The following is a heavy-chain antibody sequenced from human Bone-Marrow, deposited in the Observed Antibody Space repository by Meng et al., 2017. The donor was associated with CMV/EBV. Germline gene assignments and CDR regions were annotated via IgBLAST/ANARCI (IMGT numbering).Heavy chain of an antibody. V-gene: IGHV4-59*01. D-gene: IGHD3-3*01. Sequence: SETLSLTCTVSGGSISSYYWSWIRQPPGKGLEWIGYIYYSGSTNYNPSLKSRVTISVDTSKNQFSLKLSSVTAADTAVYYCARDRVDYDFWSGYSYGMDGWGQGTTVTVSS. CDR3: ARDRVDYDFWSGYSYGMDG. J-gene: IGHJ6*02. CDR1: GGSISSYY. CDR2: IYYSGST.